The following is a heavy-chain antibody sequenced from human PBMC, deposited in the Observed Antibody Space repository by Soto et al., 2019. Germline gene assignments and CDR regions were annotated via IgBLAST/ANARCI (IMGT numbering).Heavy chain of an antibody. D-gene: IGHD6-13*01. V-gene: IGHV4-59*01. CDR1: GGSISSYY. J-gene: IGHJ6*02. CDR3: ASSNIAAAGFYYYGMDV. Sequence: SETLSLTCTVSGGSISSYYWSWIRQPPGKGLEWIGYIYYSGSTNYNPSLKSRVTISVDTSKNQFSLKLSSVTAADTAVYYCASSNIAAAGFYYYGMDVWGRGTXVTVSS. CDR2: IYYSGST.